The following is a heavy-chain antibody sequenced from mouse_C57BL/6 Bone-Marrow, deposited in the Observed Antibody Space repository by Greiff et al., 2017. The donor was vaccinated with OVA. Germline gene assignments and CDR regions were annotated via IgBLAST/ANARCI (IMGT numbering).Heavy chain of an antibody. CDR1: GYTFTSYW. V-gene: IGHV1-64*01. CDR2: IHPNSGST. J-gene: IGHJ3*01. Sequence: QVQLQQPGAELVKPGASVKLSCKASGYTFTSYWMHWVKQRPGQGLEWIGKIHPNSGSTNYNEKFKSKATLTVDKSSSTAYMQLSSLTSEDSAVDYCASGAGTLDDWGQGTLVTVSA. CDR3: ASGAGTLDD. D-gene: IGHD3-3*01.